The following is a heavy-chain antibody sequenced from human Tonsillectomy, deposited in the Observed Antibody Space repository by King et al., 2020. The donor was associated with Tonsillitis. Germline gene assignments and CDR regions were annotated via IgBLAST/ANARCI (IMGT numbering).Heavy chain of an antibody. D-gene: IGHD3-16*01. CDR1: GFTFSTYW. CDR3: ARDLGTTPRFVVLGPHDY. Sequence: VQLVESGGGLVQPGKSLRLSCAASGFTFSTYWMSWVRQAPGKGLEWVANIKQDGREKYYVDSVKGRFTISRDNAKNSLYLQMNSLRAEDTAVYYCARDLGTTPRFVVLGPHDYWGQGTLVTVSS. J-gene: IGHJ4*02. V-gene: IGHV3-7*03. CDR2: IKQDGREK.